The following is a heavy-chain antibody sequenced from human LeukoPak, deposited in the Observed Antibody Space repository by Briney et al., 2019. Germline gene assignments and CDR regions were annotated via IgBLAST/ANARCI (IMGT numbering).Heavy chain of an antibody. CDR1: GGTFSSYA. CDR3: ATLEISGVVKYNDY. D-gene: IGHD3-3*01. Sequence: SVKVSCKASGGTFSSYAISWVRQAPGQGLEWMGRIIPIFGTANYAQKFQGRVTITTDESTSTAYMELSSLRSEDTAVYYCATLEISGVVKYNDYWGQGTLVTVSS. J-gene: IGHJ4*02. CDR2: IIPIFGTA. V-gene: IGHV1-69*05.